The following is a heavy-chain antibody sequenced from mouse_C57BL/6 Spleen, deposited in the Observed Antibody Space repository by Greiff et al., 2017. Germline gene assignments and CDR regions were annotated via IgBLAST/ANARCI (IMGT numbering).Heavy chain of an antibody. CDR3: TRRGLQTAFDY. CDR1: GYTFTDYE. D-gene: IGHD1-2*01. Sequence: QVQLQQPGAELVRPGASVTLSCKASGYTFTDYEMHWVKQTPVHGLEWIGAIDPDTGGTAYNQKFKGKAILTADKSSSTAYMELRSLTSEDSAVYYCTRRGLQTAFDYWGQGTTLTVS. CDR2: IDPDTGGT. V-gene: IGHV1-15*01. J-gene: IGHJ2*01.